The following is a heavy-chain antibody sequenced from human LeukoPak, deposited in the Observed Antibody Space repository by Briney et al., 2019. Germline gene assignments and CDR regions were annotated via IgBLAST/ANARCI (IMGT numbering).Heavy chain of an antibody. V-gene: IGHV3-33*01. J-gene: IGHJ4*02. CDR3: AREMVRGVISPSFDY. Sequence: PGGSLRLSCAASGFTFSSYGMHWVRQAPGKGLEWVAVIWYDGSNKYYADSVKGRFTISRDNSKNTLHLQMNSLRAEDTAVYYCAREMVRGVISPSFDYWGQGTLVTVSS. D-gene: IGHD3-10*01. CDR1: GFTFSSYG. CDR2: IWYDGSNK.